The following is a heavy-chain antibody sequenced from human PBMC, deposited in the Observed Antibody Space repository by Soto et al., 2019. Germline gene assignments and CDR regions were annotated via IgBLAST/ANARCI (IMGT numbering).Heavy chain of an antibody. V-gene: IGHV1-69*01. Sequence: PSVYGSCKASSGRFSSYGSSWVRRAPGQGLEWMGGIIPIFGTANYAQKFQGRVTITADESTSTAYMELSSLRSEDTAVYYCASLVASIPQKDCYSCDGMDVWGQGTTVSVSS. CDR3: ASLVASIPQKDCYSCDGMDV. D-gene: IGHD5-12*01. CDR2: IIPIFGTA. J-gene: IGHJ6*01. CDR1: SGRFSSYG.